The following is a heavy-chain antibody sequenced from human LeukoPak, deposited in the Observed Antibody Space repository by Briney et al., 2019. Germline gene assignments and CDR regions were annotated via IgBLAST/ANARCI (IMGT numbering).Heavy chain of an antibody. CDR3: ARDPLGIGVKDAFDI. CDR1: GFNFNSYT. J-gene: IGHJ3*02. D-gene: IGHD7-27*01. V-gene: IGHV3-23*01. CDR2: ILASGSPT. Sequence: QPGGSLRLSCAASGFNFNSYTMNWVRQAPGKGLQWVANILASGSPTYYADSVKGRFIISRDNSKNTVHLQMNSLRAEDTAVYYCARDPLGIGVKDAFDIWGQGTMATVSS.